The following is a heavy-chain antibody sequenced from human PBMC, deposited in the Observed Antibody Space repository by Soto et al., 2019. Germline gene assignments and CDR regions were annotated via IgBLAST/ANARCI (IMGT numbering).Heavy chain of an antibody. CDR1: GYTFTSYY. J-gene: IGHJ4*02. D-gene: IGHD1-1*01. V-gene: IGHV1-46*03. CDR3: ARDANLEPLYY. CDR2: INPSGGST. Sequence: ASVKGSCKASGYTFTSYYMHWVRQAPGQGLEWMGIINPSGGSTSYAQKFQGRVTMTRDTSTSTVYMELSSLRSEDTAVYYCARDANLEPLYYWGQGTLVTVSS.